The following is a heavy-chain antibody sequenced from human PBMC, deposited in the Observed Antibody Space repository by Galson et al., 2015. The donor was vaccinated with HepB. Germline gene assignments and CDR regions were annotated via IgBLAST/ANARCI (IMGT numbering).Heavy chain of an antibody. CDR1: GGLFSSYA. CDR3: ANDSSGRCHS. J-gene: IGHJ4*02. D-gene: IGHD3-10*01. CDR2: IIPIFGSA. Sequence: SVKVSCKASGGLFSSYAIAWVRQAPGQGLEWMGGIIPIFGSANYAQKFQGRVTITADESTGTAYMELSGLRSEDTAMYYCANDSSGRCHSWGQGTLVTVSS. V-gene: IGHV1-69*13.